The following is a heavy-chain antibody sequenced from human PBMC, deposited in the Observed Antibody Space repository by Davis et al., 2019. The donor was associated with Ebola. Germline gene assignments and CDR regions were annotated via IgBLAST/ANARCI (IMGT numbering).Heavy chain of an antibody. CDR1: GFTFSSYG. CDR3: ARDYTDSSFVGWWFDP. V-gene: IGHV3-33*01. Sequence: PGGSLRLSCAASGFTFSSYGMHWVRQAPGKGLEWVAVIWYDGSNKYYADSVKGRFTISRDNSKNTLYLQMNSLRAEDTAVYYCARDYTDSSFVGWWFDPWGQGTLVTVSS. D-gene: IGHD6-6*01. CDR2: IWYDGSNK. J-gene: IGHJ5*02.